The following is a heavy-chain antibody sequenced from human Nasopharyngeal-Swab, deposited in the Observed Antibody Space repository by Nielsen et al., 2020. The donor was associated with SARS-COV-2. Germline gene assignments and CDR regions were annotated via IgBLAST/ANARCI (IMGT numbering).Heavy chain of an antibody. D-gene: IGHD3-10*01. CDR3: ARSLNYYPSYFDS. J-gene: IGHJ4*02. CDR1: GGTFNNYA. V-gene: IGHV1-69*06. Sequence: SVKVSCKASGGTFNNYAFSWVRQAPGQGLEWMGGIIPNFGTPNYAQKFQGRVTISADKSTGTASLGLSSLRSEDTAVYYCARSLNYYPSYFDSWGQGSLVTVSS. CDR2: IIPNFGTP.